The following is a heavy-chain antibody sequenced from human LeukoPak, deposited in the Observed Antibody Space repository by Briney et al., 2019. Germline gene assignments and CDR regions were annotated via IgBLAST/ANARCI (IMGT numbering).Heavy chain of an antibody. J-gene: IGHJ4*02. CDR2: IFYSGNT. CDR1: GGSINSYY. Sequence: PSETLSLTCTVSGGSINSYYWSWIRQPPGKGLEWIGYIFYSGNTNYNPSLKSRVTISVDTSKNQFSLKLSSVIAADTAVYYCARGGSSGYDPFDYWGQGTLVTVSS. V-gene: IGHV4-59*01. D-gene: IGHD5-12*01. CDR3: ARGGSSGYDPFDY.